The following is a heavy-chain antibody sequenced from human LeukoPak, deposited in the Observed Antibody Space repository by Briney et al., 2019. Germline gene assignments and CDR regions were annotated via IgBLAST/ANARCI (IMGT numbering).Heavy chain of an antibody. CDR2: ISYDGSNK. D-gene: IGHD6-13*01. CDR3: ARESAATNDY. Sequence: GGSLRLSCAASGFTFSSYAMHWVRQALGKGLEWVAVISYDGSNKYYADSVKGRFTISRDNSKNTLYLQMNSLRAEDTAVYYCARESAATNDYWGQGTLVTVSS. CDR1: GFTFSSYA. J-gene: IGHJ4*02. V-gene: IGHV3-30-3*01.